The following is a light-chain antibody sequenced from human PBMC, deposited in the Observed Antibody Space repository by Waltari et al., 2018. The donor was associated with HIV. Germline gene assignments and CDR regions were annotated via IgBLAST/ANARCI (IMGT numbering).Light chain of an antibody. CDR3: QQFKSYPHT. V-gene: IGKV1-13*02. Sequence: AIQLTQSPSSLSASVGDRVTITCRASQGISSALAWYQQKAGKAPKLLIYDGSSLESGVPSRFSGTGSGTDFTLIISSLQPEYFATYYCQQFKSYPHTFGGGTKVEIK. CDR1: QGISSA. CDR2: DGS. J-gene: IGKJ4*01.